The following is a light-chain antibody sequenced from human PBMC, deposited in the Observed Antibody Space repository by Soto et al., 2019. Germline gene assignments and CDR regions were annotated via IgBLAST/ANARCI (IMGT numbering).Light chain of an antibody. J-gene: IGKJ1*01. CDR3: QQYYYAPRS. CDR2: GAS. Sequence: DVQVTQSPSSLSASVGDRVTITCRASQSISSYLNWYHQKAGKAPKPLIYGASKLQSGVPSRFSGSGSGTDFTLTISSLQPEDFATYYCQQYYYAPRSFGQGTKVEIK. V-gene: IGKV1-39*01. CDR1: QSISSY.